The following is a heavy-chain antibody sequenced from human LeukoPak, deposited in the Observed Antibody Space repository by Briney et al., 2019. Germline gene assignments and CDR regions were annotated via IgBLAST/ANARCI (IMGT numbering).Heavy chain of an antibody. Sequence: AGGSLRLSSAASGFIFSTYAISWVRQAPGRGLECVASISGSGYTLYYADSVKGRFTISRDNSKNTLYMQVNSLRAEDTAIYYCAKDLRVVGESSAGPLDHWGQGTLVTVSS. CDR3: AKDLRVVGESSAGPLDH. V-gene: IGHV3-23*01. J-gene: IGHJ4*02. D-gene: IGHD2-15*01. CDR1: GFIFSTYA. CDR2: ISGSGYTL.